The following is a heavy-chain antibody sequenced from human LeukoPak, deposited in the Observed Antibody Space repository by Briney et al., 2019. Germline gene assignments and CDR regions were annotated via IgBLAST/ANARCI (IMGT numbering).Heavy chain of an antibody. V-gene: IGHV1-69*13. D-gene: IGHD6-19*01. J-gene: IGHJ4*02. CDR2: IIPIFGTA. CDR1: GGTFRSYA. CDR3: ARLAVAGTGGLSRKVDY. Sequence: ASVKVSCKASGGTFRSYAISWVRQAPGQGLEWMGGIIPIFGTANYAQKFQGRVTITADESTSTAYMELSSLRSEDTAVYYCARLAVAGTGGLSRKVDYWGQGTLVTVSS.